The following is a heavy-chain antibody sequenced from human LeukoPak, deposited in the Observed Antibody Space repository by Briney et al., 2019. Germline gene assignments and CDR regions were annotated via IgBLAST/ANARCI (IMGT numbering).Heavy chain of an antibody. Sequence: GGSLRLSCAASGFTFSSYWMSWVRQAPGKGLEWVANIKQDGSEKYYVDSVKGRFTISRDNSKNTLYLQMNSLRAEDTAVYYSAKDWNDSNDYWGQGTLVTVSS. CDR1: GFTFSSYW. V-gene: IGHV3-7*01. CDR2: IKQDGSEK. CDR3: AKDWNDSNDY. D-gene: IGHD1-1*01. J-gene: IGHJ4*02.